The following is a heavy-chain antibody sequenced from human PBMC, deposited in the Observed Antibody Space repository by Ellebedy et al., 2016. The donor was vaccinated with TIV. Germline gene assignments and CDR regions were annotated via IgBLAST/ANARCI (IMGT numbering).Heavy chain of an antibody. CDR2: INWNGGST. D-gene: IGHD3-22*01. CDR3: ASMGESSGPPGFDY. Sequence: GESLKISXAASGFTFDDYGMSWVRQAPGKGLEWVSGINWNGGSTGYADSVKGRFTISRDNAKNSLYLQMNSLRAEDTALYYCASMGESSGPPGFDYWGQGTLVTVSS. CDR1: GFTFDDYG. V-gene: IGHV3-20*04. J-gene: IGHJ4*02.